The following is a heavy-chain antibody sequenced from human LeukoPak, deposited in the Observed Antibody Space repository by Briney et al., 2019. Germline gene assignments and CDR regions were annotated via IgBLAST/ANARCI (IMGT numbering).Heavy chain of an antibody. Sequence: GASVKVSCKASGYTFTGYYMHWVRQAPGQGLEWMGWINPNSGGTNYAQKFQGRVTMTRDTSISTVYMELSRLRSDDTAVYYCARSTYYDSSGYYYFGYWGQGTLVTVSS. CDR1: GYTFTGYY. V-gene: IGHV1-2*02. D-gene: IGHD3-22*01. CDR2: INPNSGGT. J-gene: IGHJ4*02. CDR3: ARSTYYDSSGYYYFGY.